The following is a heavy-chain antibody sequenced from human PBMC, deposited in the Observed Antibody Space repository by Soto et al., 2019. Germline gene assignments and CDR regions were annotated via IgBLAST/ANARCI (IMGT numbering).Heavy chain of an antibody. CDR3: ARDRVYEDGGSSGGT. CDR2: IIPIFGTA. J-gene: IGHJ5*02. V-gene: IGHV1-69*06. CDR1: GGTFSSYA. Sequence: QVQLVQSGAEVKKPGSSLKVSCKASGGTFSSYAIRWVRPAPGQGLEWMGGIIPIFGTANYAQKFQGRVTITADKSTSTAYMELRSLRSEDTAVYYCARDRVYEDGGSSGGTWGQGTLVTVSS. D-gene: IGHD1-26*01.